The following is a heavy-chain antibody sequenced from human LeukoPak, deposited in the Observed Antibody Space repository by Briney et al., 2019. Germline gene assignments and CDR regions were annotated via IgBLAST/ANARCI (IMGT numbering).Heavy chain of an antibody. CDR2: IYHSGST. D-gene: IGHD3-3*01. CDR3: ARAPSYDFWSGYFDY. V-gene: IGHV4-38-2*01. J-gene: IGHJ4*02. CDR1: GYSISSGYY. Sequence: SETLSLTCAVPGYSISSGYYWGWIRQPPGKGLEWIGSIYHSGSTYYNPSLKSRVTISVDTSKNQFSLKLSSVTAADTAVYYCARAPSYDFWSGYFDYWGQGTLVTVSS.